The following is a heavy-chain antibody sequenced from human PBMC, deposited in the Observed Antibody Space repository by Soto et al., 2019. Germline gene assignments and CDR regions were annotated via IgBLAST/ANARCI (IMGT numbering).Heavy chain of an antibody. Sequence: QVQLVQSGAEVKKPGASVKVSCKASGYTFTSYGISWVRQAPGQGLEWMGWISAYNGNTNSAQKLQGRVTMTTDTYAGPAYMELRSLRSDDTAVYYCARDLGLVVVPAAMGHYYYYYGMDVWGQGTTVTVSS. D-gene: IGHD2-2*01. CDR2: ISAYNGNT. CDR3: ARDLGLVVVPAAMGHYYYYYGMDV. V-gene: IGHV1-18*04. J-gene: IGHJ6*02. CDR1: GYTFTSYG.